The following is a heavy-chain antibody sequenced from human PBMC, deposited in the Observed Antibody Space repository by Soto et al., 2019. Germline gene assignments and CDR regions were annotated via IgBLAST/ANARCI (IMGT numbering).Heavy chain of an antibody. J-gene: IGHJ6*02. Sequence: GGSLRLCCAAAGCTCDDYTMHWVRQATGKGLEWVSLISWDGGSTYYADSVKGRFTISRDNSKTSLYLQMNSLRTEDTALYYCAAGYSSGWNYYYYGMDVWGQGTTVTVSS. V-gene: IGHV3-43*01. CDR1: GCTCDDYT. CDR3: AAGYSSGWNYYYYGMDV. CDR2: ISWDGGST. D-gene: IGHD6-19*01.